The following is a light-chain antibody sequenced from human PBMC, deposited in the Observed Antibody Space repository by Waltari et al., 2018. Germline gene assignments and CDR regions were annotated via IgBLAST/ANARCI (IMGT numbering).Light chain of an antibody. CDR1: SSDIGNNY. CDR2: DNN. Sequence: QSVLTQPPSVSAAPGQTVTISCSGSSSDIGNNYVSWYQQLPGTAPKLLIYDNNKRISGIPDRFSGSKSGTSATLGITGLQTGDEADYYCETWDGSLSAVVFGGGTKLTVL. V-gene: IGLV1-51*01. CDR3: ETWDGSLSAVV. J-gene: IGLJ2*01.